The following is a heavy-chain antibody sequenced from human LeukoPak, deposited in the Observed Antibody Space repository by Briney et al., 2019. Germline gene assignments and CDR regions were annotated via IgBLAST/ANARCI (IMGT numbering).Heavy chain of an antibody. D-gene: IGHD6-13*01. CDR1: GYTFTGYY. CDR2: INPNSGGT. V-gene: IGHV1-2*06. CDR3: ARDLVAAAGTNYYYYMDV. Sequence: ASVKVSCKASGYTFTGYYMHWARQAPGQGLEWMGRINPNSGGTNYAQKFQGRVTMTRDTSISTAYMELSRLRSDDTAVYYCARDLVAAAGTNYYYYMDVWGKGTTVTVSS. J-gene: IGHJ6*03.